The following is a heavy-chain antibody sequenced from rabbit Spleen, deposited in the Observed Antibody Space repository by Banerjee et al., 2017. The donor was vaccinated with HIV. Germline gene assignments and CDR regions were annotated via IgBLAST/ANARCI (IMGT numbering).Heavy chain of an antibody. V-gene: IGHV1S40*01. CDR3: ARTLPGGSWNIDL. CDR1: GFSFTSNYY. D-gene: IGHD8-1*01. CDR2: IAAGYSGRA. J-gene: IGHJ4*01. Sequence: QSLEESGGDLVQPEGSLTLTCTASGFSFTSNYYMCWVRQAPGKGLEWIACIAAGYSGRADYASGEKGRFTISKTSSTTVLLQTTRLTAAETATYFGARTLPGGSWNIDLWGPGTLVTVS.